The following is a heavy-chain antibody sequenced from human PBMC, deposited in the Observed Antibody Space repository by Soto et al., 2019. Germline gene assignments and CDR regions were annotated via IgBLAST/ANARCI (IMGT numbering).Heavy chain of an antibody. J-gene: IGHJ4*02. CDR3: ARTPFEDVGLGTHIYYFDV. V-gene: IGHV4-59*01. CDR2: IYYSGST. D-gene: IGHD7-27*01. CDR1: GGSISSYY. Sequence: SETLSLTCTVSGGSISSYYWSWIRQPPGKGLEWIGYIYYSGSTNYNPSLKSRVTISVDTSKNQFSLTLSSVTAADTAAYYCARTPFEDVGLGTHIYYFDVWDQGALVTVSS.